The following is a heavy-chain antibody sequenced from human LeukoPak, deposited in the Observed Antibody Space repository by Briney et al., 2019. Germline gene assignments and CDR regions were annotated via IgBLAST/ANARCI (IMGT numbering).Heavy chain of an antibody. CDR2: IIPILGIA. CDR3: ARDTPADGFLVPDRPI. CDR1: GGTFSSYA. D-gene: IGHD2/OR15-2a*01. Sequence: AASVKVSCKASGGTFSSYAISWVRQAPGQGLEWMGRIIPILGIANYAQKFQGRVTITADKSTSTAYMELSSLRSEDTAVYYCARDTPADGFLVPDRPIWGQGTMVTVSS. J-gene: IGHJ3*02. V-gene: IGHV1-69*04.